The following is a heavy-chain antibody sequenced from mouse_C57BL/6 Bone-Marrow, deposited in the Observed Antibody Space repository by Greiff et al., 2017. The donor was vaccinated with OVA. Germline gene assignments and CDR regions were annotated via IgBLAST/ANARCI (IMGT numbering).Heavy chain of an antibody. CDR1: GFTFSDYG. V-gene: IGHV5-17*01. CDR3: ARSYYYWSSPTDY. CDR2: IRSGRSTI. D-gene: IGHD1-1*01. Sequence: EVQRVESGGGLVKPGGSLKLSCAASGFTFSDYGMHWVRQAPEKGLEWVAYIRSGRSTIYYADTVKGRFTISRDNAKNTLYLQMTRLRSEDTAMYDCARSYYYWSSPTDYWGQGTTLTVSS. J-gene: IGHJ2*01.